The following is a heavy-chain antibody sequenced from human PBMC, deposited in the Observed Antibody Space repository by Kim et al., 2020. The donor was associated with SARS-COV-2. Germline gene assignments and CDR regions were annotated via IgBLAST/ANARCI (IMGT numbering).Heavy chain of an antibody. CDR1: GYSFTTYW. CDR2: IYPGDSDT. V-gene: IGHV5-51*01. D-gene: IGHD2-15*01. CDR3: ARQRYCSGGTCFADY. J-gene: IGHJ4*02. Sequence: GESLKISCKGSGYSFTTYWIGWVRQMPGKGLEWMGIIYPGDSDTRYSPSFQGQVTISADKSISTAYLQWSSLKASDTAMYYCARQRYCSGGTCFADYWGQGTRVTVSS.